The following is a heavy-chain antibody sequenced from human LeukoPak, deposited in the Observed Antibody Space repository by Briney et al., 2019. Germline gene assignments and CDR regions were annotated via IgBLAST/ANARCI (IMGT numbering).Heavy chain of an antibody. J-gene: IGHJ4*02. CDR2: IYYTGST. V-gene: IGHV4-39*01. CDR1: GGSISTTTYY. Sequence: SETLSLTCTVSGGSISTTTYYWGWIRQSPGKGLEWVGSIYYTGSTFYNPSLKSRVTLSVDTSKHQFSLRLSSVTAADTAVYYCATSSSLWYSSYWGQGTLVTVSS. D-gene: IGHD6-19*01. CDR3: ATSSSLWYSSY.